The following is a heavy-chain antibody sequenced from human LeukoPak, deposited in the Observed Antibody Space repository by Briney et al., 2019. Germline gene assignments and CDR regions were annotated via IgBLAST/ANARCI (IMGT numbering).Heavy chain of an antibody. CDR3: ARRNTIFGVTDYYGMDV. J-gene: IGHJ6*02. Sequence: ASVKVSCKASGYAFTSYGISWVRQAPGQGLEWMGWISAYNGNTNYAQKLQGRVTMTTDTSTSTAYMELRSLRSDDTAVYYCARRNTIFGVTDYYGMDVWGQGTTVTVSS. CDR1: GYAFTSYG. D-gene: IGHD3-3*01. CDR2: ISAYNGNT. V-gene: IGHV1-18*01.